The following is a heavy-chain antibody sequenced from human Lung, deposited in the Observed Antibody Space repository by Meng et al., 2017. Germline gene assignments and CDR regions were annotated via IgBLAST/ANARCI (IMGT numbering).Heavy chain of an antibody. V-gene: IGHV3-21*01. CDR1: EFTFSDYS. D-gene: IGHD2-15*01. CDR3: ARGSYQPLLLSALDY. CDR2: ISNTGKYI. Sequence: EVQLVESGGGLVKPGGSLRLSCAASEFTFSDYSMTWVRQAPGKGLEWVSFISNTGKYIYYADSVKGRFTISRDNAKNSLYLQINSLRAEDTAVYYCARGSYQPLLLSALDYWGQGTLVTVSS. J-gene: IGHJ4*02.